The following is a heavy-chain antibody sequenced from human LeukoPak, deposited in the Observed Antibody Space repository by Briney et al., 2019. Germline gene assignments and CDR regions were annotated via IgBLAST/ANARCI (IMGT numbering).Heavy chain of an antibody. CDR1: GYTFTSYG. J-gene: IGHJ6*02. Sequence: ASVKVSCKASGYTFTSYGISWVRQAPGQGLEWMGWISAYNGNTNYAQKLQGRVTMTTDTSTSTAYMELRSLRSDDTAVYYCARGRSTTIFGVVIVTTGYYYGMDVWGQGTTVTVSS. CDR3: ARGRSTTIFGVVIVTTGYYYGMDV. D-gene: IGHD3-3*01. V-gene: IGHV1-18*01. CDR2: ISAYNGNT.